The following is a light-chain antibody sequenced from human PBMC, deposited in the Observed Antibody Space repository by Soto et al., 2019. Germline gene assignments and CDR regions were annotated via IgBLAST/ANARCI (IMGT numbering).Light chain of an antibody. CDR1: QSVRNNY. CDR2: GAS. J-gene: IGKJ2*01. CDR3: QRYGSSPPHT. Sequence: EIVLTQSPGTLSLSPGEGATLSCRASQSVRNNYLAWYQQKPGQAPRLLISGASSRATGVPDRFSGSGSGTDFTLTISRLESEDCAVYYCQRYGSSPPHTFGQGTRLEIK. V-gene: IGKV3-20*01.